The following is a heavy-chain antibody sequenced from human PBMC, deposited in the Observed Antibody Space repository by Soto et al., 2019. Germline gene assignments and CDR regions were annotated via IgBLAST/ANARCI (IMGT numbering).Heavy chain of an antibody. Sequence: QVQLVQSGAEVKKPGSSVKVSRKASGGTFSSYAISWVRQAPGQGLEWMGGIIPIFGTANYAQKFQGRVTITADESTSTAYMELSSLRSEDTAVYYCAREHNWNRDYYYYGMDVWGQGTTVTVSS. V-gene: IGHV1-69*01. D-gene: IGHD1-20*01. CDR2: IIPIFGTA. CDR1: GGTFSSYA. J-gene: IGHJ6*02. CDR3: AREHNWNRDYYYYGMDV.